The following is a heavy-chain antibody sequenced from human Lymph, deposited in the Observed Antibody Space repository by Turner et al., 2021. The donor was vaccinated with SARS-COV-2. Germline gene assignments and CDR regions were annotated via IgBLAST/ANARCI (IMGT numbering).Heavy chain of an antibody. J-gene: IGHJ5*02. CDR3: ANLYSSSAAGDP. CDR2: ISGSGGST. V-gene: IGHV3-23*01. Sequence: EVQLLESGGGLVQPGGSLSLSCAASGFTFSSYAMSWVRQAPGKGLEWVSAISGSGGSTYYADSVKGRFTISRDNSKNTLFRQMNSLRAEDTAVYYCANLYSSSAAGDPWGQGTLVTVSS. CDR1: GFTFSSYA. D-gene: IGHD6-6*01.